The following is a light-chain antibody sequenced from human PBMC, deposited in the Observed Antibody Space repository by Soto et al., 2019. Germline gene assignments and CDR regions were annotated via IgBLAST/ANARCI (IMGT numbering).Light chain of an antibody. Sequence: DIQMTQSPSTLSASVGDRVTITCRASQSISSWLAWYQQKPGKAPKLLIYKASTLESGVPSRFSGSGSGTEFHLPISRLQPDDFATYYCQQYNTYWGYIFGQGT. J-gene: IGKJ2*01. CDR2: KAS. CDR3: QQYNTYWGYI. V-gene: IGKV1-5*03. CDR1: QSISSW.